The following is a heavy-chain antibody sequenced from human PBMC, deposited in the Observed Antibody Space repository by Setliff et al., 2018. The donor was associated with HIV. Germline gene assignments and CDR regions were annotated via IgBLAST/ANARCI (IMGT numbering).Heavy chain of an antibody. CDR2: IYTSGST. V-gene: IGHV4-4*08. J-gene: IGHJ5*02. Sequence: ASETLSLTCTVSGDSISTYYWSWIRQPPGKGLEWIGCIYTSGSTNYNPSLKSRVTISKDTSKNHFSLKLSSVTAADTAVYYCARGRFWYNWFDPWGQGTLVTVSS. D-gene: IGHD2-8*02. CDR1: GDSISTYY. CDR3: ARGRFWYNWFDP.